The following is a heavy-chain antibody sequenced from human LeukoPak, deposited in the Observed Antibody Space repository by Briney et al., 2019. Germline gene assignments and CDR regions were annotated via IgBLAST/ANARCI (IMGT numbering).Heavy chain of an antibody. Sequence: GGSLRLSCAASGFTFSSYGMSWVRRAPGKGLEWVSAISGSGGSTYYADSVKGRFTISRDNSKNTLYLQMNSLRAEDTAVYYCAKDITTVTDYYYYYMDVWGKGTTVTISS. CDR3: AKDITTVTDYYYYYMDV. CDR2: ISGSGGST. V-gene: IGHV3-23*01. J-gene: IGHJ6*03. CDR1: GFTFSSYG. D-gene: IGHD4-17*01.